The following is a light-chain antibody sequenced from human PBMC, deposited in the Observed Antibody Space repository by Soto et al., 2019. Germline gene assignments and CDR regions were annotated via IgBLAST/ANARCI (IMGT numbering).Light chain of an antibody. CDR3: QQRRNWPPEIT. J-gene: IGKJ5*01. CDR1: QNISIY. V-gene: IGKV3-11*01. CDR2: DVF. Sequence: EIVLTQSTASRALCPGEFASRFSTSSQNISIYLAWYQQKPGQATRLLIYDVFNRATGIPARFSGSGSGTAFTLTISSPEPEDFAVYSCQQRRNWPPEITFGQGTRLEIK.